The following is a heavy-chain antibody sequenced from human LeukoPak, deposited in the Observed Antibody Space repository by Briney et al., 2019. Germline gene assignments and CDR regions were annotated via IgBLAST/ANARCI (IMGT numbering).Heavy chain of an antibody. CDR2: ISYDGSNE. J-gene: IGHJ5*02. CDR1: GFTFSGYG. D-gene: IGHD3-9*01. V-gene: IGHV3-30*18. CDR3: ANTPIRYFDWFPS. Sequence: GGSLRLSCAASGFTFSGYGMHWVRQAPGKGLEWVAVISYDGSNEYYADSVKGRFTISRDNSKNTLYLQMNSLRADDTAVYYCANTPIRYFDWFPSWGQGTLVTVSS.